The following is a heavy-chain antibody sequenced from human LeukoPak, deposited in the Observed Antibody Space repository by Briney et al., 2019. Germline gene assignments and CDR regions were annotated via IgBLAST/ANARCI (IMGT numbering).Heavy chain of an antibody. D-gene: IGHD7-27*01. J-gene: IGHJ4*02. Sequence: PSETLSLTCTVSGGSISSTSYYWGWVRQPPGKGLEWIGSIYYSGNTYYNPSLKSRVTISVDTSKNQFSLKLSSVTAADTAVYYCARDSGITGEGYFDYWGQGTLVTVSS. V-gene: IGHV4-39*02. CDR3: ARDSGITGEGYFDY. CDR2: IYYSGNT. CDR1: GGSISSTSYY.